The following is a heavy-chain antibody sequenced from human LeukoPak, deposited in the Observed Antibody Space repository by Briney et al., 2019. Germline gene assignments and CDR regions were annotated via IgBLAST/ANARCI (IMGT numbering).Heavy chain of an antibody. V-gene: IGHV4-59*01. CDR3: ARHKWELLPESAFDI. Sequence: SETLSLTCTVSGGSISSYYWSWIRQPPGKGLEWIGYIYHSGSTNYNPSLKSRVTISVDTSRNQFSLKLSSVTAADTAVYYCARHKWELLPESAFDIWGQGAMVTVSS. CDR1: GGSISSYY. D-gene: IGHD1-26*01. CDR2: IYHSGST. J-gene: IGHJ3*02.